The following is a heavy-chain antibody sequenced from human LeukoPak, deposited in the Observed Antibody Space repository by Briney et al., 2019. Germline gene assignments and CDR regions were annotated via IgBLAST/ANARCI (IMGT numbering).Heavy chain of an antibody. CDR1: GFTFSSYS. D-gene: IGHD6-13*01. J-gene: IGHJ5*02. CDR2: ISSSSSYI. V-gene: IGHV3-21*01. Sequence: GGSLRLSCAASGFTFSSYSTNWVRQAPGKGLEWVSSISSSSSYIYYADSVKGRFTISRDNAKNSLYLQMNSLRAEDTAVYYCARGGIAAAGPFDPWGQGTLVTVSS. CDR3: ARGGIAAAGPFDP.